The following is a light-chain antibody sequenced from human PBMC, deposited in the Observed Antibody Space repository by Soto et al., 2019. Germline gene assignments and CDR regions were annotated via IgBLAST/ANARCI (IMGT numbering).Light chain of an antibody. J-gene: IGKJ1*01. Sequence: DIVMTQSPDSLAVSLGERATINCKSSQSVLYSSNNKNYLAWYQQKPGQPPKLLIYWASTRESGVPDRFSGSGSGTDFTLPIRSLQAEDVAVYYCQQDYSTPQTFGQGTKVEIK. V-gene: IGKV4-1*01. CDR2: WAS. CDR1: QSVLYSSNNKNY. CDR3: QQDYSTPQT.